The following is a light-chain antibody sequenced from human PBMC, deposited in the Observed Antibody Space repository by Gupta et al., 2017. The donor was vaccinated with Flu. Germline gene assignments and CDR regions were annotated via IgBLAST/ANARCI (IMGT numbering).Light chain of an antibody. CDR2: EVV. Sequence: TITCTAATSSIGGNNNYSWYQQFPAKTPNLMIYEVVSRPSGVATRCSGSNSASTASLTTXGXHAEDEXDYYCSSSTASTTIVVFGGGTRLTVL. V-gene: IGLV2-14*01. J-gene: IGLJ3*02. CDR1: TSSIGGNNN. CDR3: SSSTASTTIVV.